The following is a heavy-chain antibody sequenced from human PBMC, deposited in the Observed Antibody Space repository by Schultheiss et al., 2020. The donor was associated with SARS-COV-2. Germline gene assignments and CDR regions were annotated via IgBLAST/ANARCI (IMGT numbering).Heavy chain of an antibody. Sequence: GGSLRLSCTASGFTFGDYAMSWVRQAPGKGLEWVSYISSSGSTIYYADSVKGRFTISRDNAKNSLYLQMNSLRAEDTAVYYCARESYYDSSGYSPAYFDYWGQGTLVTVSS. CDR1: GFTFGDYA. J-gene: IGHJ4*02. D-gene: IGHD3-22*01. V-gene: IGHV3-48*03. CDR3: ARESYYDSSGYSPAYFDY. CDR2: ISSSGSTI.